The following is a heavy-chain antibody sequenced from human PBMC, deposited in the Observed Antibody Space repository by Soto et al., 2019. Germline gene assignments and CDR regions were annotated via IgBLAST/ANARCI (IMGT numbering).Heavy chain of an antibody. CDR2: ISSSSSTI. D-gene: IGHD5-18*01. CDR1: GSTFSSYS. J-gene: IGHJ6*03. CDR3: ARTDVDTAMVLYYIDV. Sequence: GGSLRLSCAASGSTFSSYSMNWVRQAPGKGLEWVSYISSSSSTIYYADSVKGRFTISRDNAKNSLYLQMNSLRDEDTAVYYCARTDVDTAMVLYYIDVCAQGTTVPVSS. V-gene: IGHV3-48*02.